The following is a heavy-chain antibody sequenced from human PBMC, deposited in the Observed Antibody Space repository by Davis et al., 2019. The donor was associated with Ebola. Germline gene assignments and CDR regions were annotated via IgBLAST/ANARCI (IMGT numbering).Heavy chain of an antibody. Sequence: SVKVSCKASGGTFSSYAISWVRQAPGQGLEWMGGIIPIFGTANYAQKFQGRVTITADESTSTAYMELSSLRSEDTAVYYCAREGGGDYYDSSGYPFDYWGQGTLVTVSS. D-gene: IGHD3-22*01. CDR2: IIPIFGTA. J-gene: IGHJ4*02. V-gene: IGHV1-69*13. CDR3: AREGGGDYYDSSGYPFDY. CDR1: GGTFSSYA.